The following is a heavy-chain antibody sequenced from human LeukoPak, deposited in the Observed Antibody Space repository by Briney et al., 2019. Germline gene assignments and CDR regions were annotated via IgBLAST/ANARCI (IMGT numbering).Heavy chain of an antibody. D-gene: IGHD4-17*01. CDR3: AAAVNTGRAEHY. Sequence: GGSLRLSCAASGFTFSSYAMTWVRDASGKGLEWVSSINNSGTDTYYEDSVKGRFTISRDNSKNTLFLHINSLSAEDTAVYYCAAAVNTGRAEHYWGQGTLVTVSS. J-gene: IGHJ4*02. CDR1: GFTFSSYA. CDR2: INNSGTDT. V-gene: IGHV3-23*01.